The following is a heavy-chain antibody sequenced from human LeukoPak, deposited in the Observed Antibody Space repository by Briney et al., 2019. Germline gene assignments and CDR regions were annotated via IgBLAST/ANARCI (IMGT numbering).Heavy chain of an antibody. CDR2: IFPGDSDT. V-gene: IGHV5-51*01. CDR3: ARHFGRDPYTAC. J-gene: IGHJ4*02. D-gene: IGHD2-21*02. CDR1: GYSFTSYW. Sequence: GESLQIFCQGSGYSFTSYWNACVSQTPGKGVEWRGMIFPGDSDTRYSPSFQGQVTISADKSITTASLKWNCLTAVDTAMYYIARHFGRDPYTACWGQGSPVTVS.